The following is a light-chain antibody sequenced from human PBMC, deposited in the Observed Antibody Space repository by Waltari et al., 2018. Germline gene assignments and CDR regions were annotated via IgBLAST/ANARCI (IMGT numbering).Light chain of an antibody. J-gene: IGLJ2*01. CDR3: QSADSSGSNVV. Sequence: SYELTQPPSVSVSPGQTARITCSSDALSKQYAYWYQQKPGQAPLLVIYKDTERPSGIPERFSGSSSGTTGTLISSGVQAEDEADYYCQSADSSGSNVVFGGGTKLTVL. CDR1: ALSKQY. V-gene: IGLV3-25*03. CDR2: KDT.